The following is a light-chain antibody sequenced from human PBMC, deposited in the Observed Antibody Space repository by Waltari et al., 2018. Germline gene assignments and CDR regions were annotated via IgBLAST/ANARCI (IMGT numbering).Light chain of an antibody. CDR1: DSDVGAYDF. J-gene: IGLJ1*01. Sequence: QSALTQPASVSGSPGQSITISCSGTDSDVGAYDFVSWYQQHPGKAPHPIIYEVSNRPSGISNRFSASTSGNTASLTISGLQAEDEADYYCSSYTTSSAPGVFGTGSRVTVL. V-gene: IGLV2-14*01. CDR2: EVS. CDR3: SSYTTSSAPGV.